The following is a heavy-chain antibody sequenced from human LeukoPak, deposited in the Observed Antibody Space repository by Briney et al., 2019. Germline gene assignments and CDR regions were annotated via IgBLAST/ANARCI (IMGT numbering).Heavy chain of an antibody. D-gene: IGHD3-22*01. V-gene: IGHV1-24*01. CDR1: GYTLTELS. J-gene: IGHJ3*02. CDR3: ASYDRDAFDI. Sequence: ASVKVSCKVSGYTLTELSMHWVRQAPGKGLEWMGGFDPEDGETIYAQKFQGRVTMTEDTSTDTAYMELSRLRSDDTAVYYCASYDRDAFDIWGQGTMVTVSS. CDR2: FDPEDGET.